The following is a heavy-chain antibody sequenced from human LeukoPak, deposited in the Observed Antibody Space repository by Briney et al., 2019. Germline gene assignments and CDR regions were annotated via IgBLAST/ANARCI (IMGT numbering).Heavy chain of an antibody. J-gene: IGHJ4*02. Sequence: GGSLRLSCVASGFTFSSFALDWVRQAPGRGLEWISVVSRTGGTKYYADSVKGRFTVSRDNSKNTVYLQMNSLRVDDSAVYYCAKRKNSPGYSSLDQWGQGTLVTVSS. CDR2: VSRTGGTK. CDR3: AKRKNSPGYSSLDQ. V-gene: IGHV3-23*01. CDR1: GFTFSSFA. D-gene: IGHD2-15*01.